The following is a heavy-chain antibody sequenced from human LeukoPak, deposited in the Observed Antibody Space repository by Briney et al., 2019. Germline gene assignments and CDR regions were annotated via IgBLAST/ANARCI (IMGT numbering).Heavy chain of an antibody. CDR1: GFTFNTYA. Sequence: PGGSLRLSCAASGFTFNTYAMNWVRQAPGKGLEWVSSISDSSSYIYYADSVKGRFTISRDNAKNSLYLQMNSLRAEDTAVYYCAKDFSPNPLDIVVVVAAPTFDPWGQGTLVTVSS. J-gene: IGHJ5*02. V-gene: IGHV3-21*04. D-gene: IGHD2-15*01. CDR3: AKDFSPNPLDIVVVVAAPTFDP. CDR2: ISDSSSYI.